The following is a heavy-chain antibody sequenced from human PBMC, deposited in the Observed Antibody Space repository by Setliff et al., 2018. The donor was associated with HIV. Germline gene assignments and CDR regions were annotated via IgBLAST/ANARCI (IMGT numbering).Heavy chain of an antibody. J-gene: IGHJ6*03. V-gene: IGHV3-48*01. CDR3: AREGNYNYYYYYMDV. Sequence: GGSLRLSCEASEFTLSRYSMSWVRQAPGKGLEWVSYISLSSTTIYYADSVRGRFTISRDNAKNSLYLQMNSLRAEDTAVYYCAREGNYNYYYYYMDVWGKGTTVTVSS. D-gene: IGHD1-7*01. CDR1: EFTLSRYS. CDR2: ISLSSTTI.